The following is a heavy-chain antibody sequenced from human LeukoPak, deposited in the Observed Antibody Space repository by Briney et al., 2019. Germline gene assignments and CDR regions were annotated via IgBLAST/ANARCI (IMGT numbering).Heavy chain of an antibody. D-gene: IGHD6-19*01. CDR2: FHTCFRT. CDR3: ARSSGWWSLDY. Sequence: CVSAFHTCFRTYYPDSLKGRFTISRDNSKNTLFLQMNSLRAEDTAVYYCARSSGWWSLDYWGQ. V-gene: IGHV3-23*05. J-gene: IGHJ4*02.